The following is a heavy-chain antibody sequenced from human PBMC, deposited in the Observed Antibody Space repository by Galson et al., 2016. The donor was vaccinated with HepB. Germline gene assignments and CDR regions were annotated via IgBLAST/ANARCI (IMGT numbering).Heavy chain of an antibody. CDR2: ISITSGNI. CDR1: GFIFRSYS. D-gene: IGHD3-10*01. CDR3: ARDDRGVIIIDAFDI. Sequence: SLRLSCAASGFIFRSYSMNWVRQAPGKGLEWVSYISITSGNIVYADSVKGRFTVSRDNGNNALYVQMNSLRAEDTAVYYCARDDRGVIIIDAFDIWGQGTMVTVSS. J-gene: IGHJ3*02. V-gene: IGHV3-48*04.